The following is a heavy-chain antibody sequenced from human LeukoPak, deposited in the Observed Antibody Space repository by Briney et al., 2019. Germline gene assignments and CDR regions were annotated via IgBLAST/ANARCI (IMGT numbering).Heavy chain of an antibody. CDR2: ISSSSSYI. V-gene: IGHV3-21*01. J-gene: IGHJ4*02. CDR3: ARGYCSSTSCSYYFDY. CDR1: GFTFSSYS. D-gene: IGHD2-2*01. Sequence: GGSLRLSCAASGFTFSSYSMNWVRQAPGKGLEWVSSISSSSSYIYYADSVKGQFTISRDNAKNSLYLQMNSLRAEDTAVYYCARGYCSSTSCSYYFDYWGQGTLVTVSS.